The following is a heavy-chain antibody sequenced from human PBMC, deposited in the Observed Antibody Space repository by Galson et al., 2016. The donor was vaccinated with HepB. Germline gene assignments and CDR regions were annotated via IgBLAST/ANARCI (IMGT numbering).Heavy chain of an antibody. CDR3: ARIGSYDWNYVEYFDY. CDR2: IFSNDEE. J-gene: IGHJ4*02. CDR1: GFSLSNARMG. V-gene: IGHV2-26*01. Sequence: PALVKPTQTLTLTCTVSGFSLSNARMGVSWIRQPPGKALEWLAHIFSNDEEFYSTSLKSRLTISMDTSKSQVVLTMTNMDPVDTATYYCARIGSYDWNYVEYFDYWGQGTLVTVSS. D-gene: IGHD1-7*01.